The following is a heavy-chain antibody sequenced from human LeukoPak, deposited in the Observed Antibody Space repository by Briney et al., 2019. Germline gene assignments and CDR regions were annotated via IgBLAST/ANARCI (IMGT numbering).Heavy chain of an antibody. CDR2: INHSGST. D-gene: IGHD4-17*01. Sequence: SETLSLTCAVYGGSFSGYYWSWIRQPPGKGLEWIGEINHSGSTNYNPSLKSRVTISVDTSKNQFSLKLNSVTAADTAVYYCARIDYGDYLYYYYYMDVWGKGTTVTISS. V-gene: IGHV4-34*01. CDR3: ARIDYGDYLYYYYYMDV. CDR1: GGSFSGYY. J-gene: IGHJ6*03.